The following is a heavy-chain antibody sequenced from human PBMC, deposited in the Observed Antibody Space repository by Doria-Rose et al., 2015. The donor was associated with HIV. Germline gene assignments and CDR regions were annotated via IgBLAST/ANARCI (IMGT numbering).Heavy chain of an antibody. D-gene: IGHD2-8*01. J-gene: IGHJ4*02. CDR2: ISSSSSNI. V-gene: IGHV3-21*01. Sequence: NWVRQAPGKGLEWVSSISSSSSNIDYADSVKGRFTISRDNAKNSLYLQMNSLRAEDTAVYYCARDEFYRVRREFDYWGQGTLVTVSS. CDR3: ARDEFYRVRREFDY.